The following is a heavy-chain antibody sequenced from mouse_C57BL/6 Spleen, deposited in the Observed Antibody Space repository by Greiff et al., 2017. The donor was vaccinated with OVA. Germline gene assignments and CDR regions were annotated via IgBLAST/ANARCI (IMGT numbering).Heavy chain of an antibody. CDR3: AREGITRAFDY. Sequence: VQLQQSGADLARPGASVKMSCKASGYTFTSYTMHWVKQRPGQGLEWIGYINPSSGYTKYNQKFKDKATLTADKSSSTAYMQLSSLTSEDSAVYYCAREGITRAFDYWGQGTTLTVSS. CDR2: INPSSGYT. V-gene: IGHV1-4*01. J-gene: IGHJ2*01. CDR1: GYTFTSYT. D-gene: IGHD3-1*01.